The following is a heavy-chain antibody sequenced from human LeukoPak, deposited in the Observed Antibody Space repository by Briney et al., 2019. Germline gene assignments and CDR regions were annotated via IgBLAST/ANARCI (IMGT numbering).Heavy chain of an antibody. CDR3: AKMVDFWSGYLDY. V-gene: IGHV3-23*01. J-gene: IGHJ4*02. CDR1: GFTFSSYA. Sequence: GGSLRLSCAAYGFTFSSYAMSWVRQAPGKGLEWVSAISGSGGSTYYADSVKGRFTISRDNSKNTLYLQMNSLRAEDTAVYYCAKMVDFWSGYLDYWGQGTLVTVSS. D-gene: IGHD3-3*01. CDR2: ISGSGGST.